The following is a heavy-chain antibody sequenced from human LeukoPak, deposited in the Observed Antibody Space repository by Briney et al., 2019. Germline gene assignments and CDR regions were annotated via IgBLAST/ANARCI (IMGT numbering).Heavy chain of an antibody. CDR3: AREIVVVPAAIGGSTDY. Sequence: GASVKVSCKASGYTFTGYYMHWVRQAPGQGLEWMGWINPNSGGTNYAQKFQGRVTMTRDTSISTAYMELSRLRSDDTAVYYCAREIVVVPAAIGGSTDYWGQGTLVTVSS. D-gene: IGHD2-2*01. J-gene: IGHJ4*02. CDR1: GYTFTGYY. CDR2: INPNSGGT. V-gene: IGHV1-2*02.